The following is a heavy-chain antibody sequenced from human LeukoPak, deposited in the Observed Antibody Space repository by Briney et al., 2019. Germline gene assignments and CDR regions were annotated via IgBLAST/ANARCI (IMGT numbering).Heavy chain of an antibody. CDR2: IYYSGST. V-gene: IGHV4-59*08. Sequence: SETLSLTCTVSGGSISSYYWSWIRQPPGKGLEWIGDIYYSGSTNYNPSLKSRVTISVDTSKNQFSLKPSSVTAADTAVYYCARLRDGYNFLPHEFDYWGQGTLVTVSS. CDR1: GGSISSYY. CDR3: ARLRDGYNFLPHEFDY. D-gene: IGHD5-24*01. J-gene: IGHJ4*02.